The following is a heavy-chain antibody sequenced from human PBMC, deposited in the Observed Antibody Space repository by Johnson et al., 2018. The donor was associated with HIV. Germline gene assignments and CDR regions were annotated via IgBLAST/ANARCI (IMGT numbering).Heavy chain of an antibody. CDR2: FYSGGSP. V-gene: IGHV3-66*01. CDR1: GFTVSSNY. CDR3: ASGAYSSSLTFDI. J-gene: IGHJ3*02. Sequence: VQLVESGGGLVQPGGSLRLSCAASGFTVSSNYMSWVRQAPGKGLEWVSGFYSGGSPYYADSVKGRFIISRDNSKNTLYLQMNSLRVEDTAVYYCASGAYSSSLTFDIWGQGTMVTVSS. D-gene: IGHD6-6*01.